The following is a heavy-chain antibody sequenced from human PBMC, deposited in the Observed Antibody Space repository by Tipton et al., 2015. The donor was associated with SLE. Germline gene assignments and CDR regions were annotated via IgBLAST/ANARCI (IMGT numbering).Heavy chain of an antibody. CDR2: ISKSGDDT. D-gene: IGHD3-3*01. Sequence: GSLRLSCAASGFTFSRYALSWVRQAPGKGLEWISSISKSGDDTFYSDSVKGRFTISRDNSKNTLYLLINSLRAEDTAVYYCANEGGFVPYYFDYWGQGTLVTVSS. J-gene: IGHJ4*02. V-gene: IGHV3-23*01. CDR3: ANEGGFVPYYFDY. CDR1: GFTFSRYA.